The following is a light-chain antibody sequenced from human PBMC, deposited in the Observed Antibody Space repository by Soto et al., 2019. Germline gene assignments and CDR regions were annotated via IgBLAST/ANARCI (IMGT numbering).Light chain of an antibody. CDR2: DAS. CDR1: QGISSA. V-gene: IGKV1D-13*01. CDR3: QQFNNYLKS. Sequence: AIQLTQSPSSLSASVGDRVTITCRASQGISSALAWYQQKPGKAPKLLIYDASSLESRVPSRFSGSGSGTDFTLTISSLQPEDFATYYCQQFNNYLKSFGGGTKVDIK. J-gene: IGKJ4*01.